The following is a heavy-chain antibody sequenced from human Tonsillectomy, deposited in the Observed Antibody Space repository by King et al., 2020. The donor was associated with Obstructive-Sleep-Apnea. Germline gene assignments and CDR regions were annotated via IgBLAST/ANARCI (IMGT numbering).Heavy chain of an antibody. V-gene: IGHV2-5*02. CDR1: GFSLSTSGVG. D-gene: IGHD4-17*01. Sequence: ITLKESGPTLVKPNQTLTLTCTFSGFSLSTSGVGVAWIRQPPGKALEWLALIYWEDVKRYRPTLETRLTITKDTSENQVVLTMTNMDPVDSATYYCAHRTDYGDYVDYWGQGTLVTVSS. CDR3: AHRTDYGDYVDY. J-gene: IGHJ4*02. CDR2: IYWEDVK.